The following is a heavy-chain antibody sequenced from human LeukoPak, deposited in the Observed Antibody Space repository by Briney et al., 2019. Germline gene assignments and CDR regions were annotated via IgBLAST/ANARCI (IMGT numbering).Heavy chain of an antibody. V-gene: IGHV3-21*01. D-gene: IGHD4-17*01. CDR1: EFTFSSYT. CDR3: ARGAYGDGYYFDS. CDR2: ISYSGSYI. Sequence: PGGSLRLSCAASEFTFSSYTMNWVRQAPGKGLEWVSSISYSGSYIYYADSVKGRFTISRDNAKNSLYLQMNSLRAEDTAVYYCARGAYGDGYYFDSWGQGTLVTVSS. J-gene: IGHJ4*02.